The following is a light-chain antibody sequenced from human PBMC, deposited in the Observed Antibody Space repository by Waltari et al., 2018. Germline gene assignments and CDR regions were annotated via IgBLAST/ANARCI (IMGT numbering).Light chain of an antibody. J-gene: IGLJ2*01. CDR2: EVS. V-gene: IGLV2-8*01. CDR1: TSDVGGYNY. CDR3: SSYAGNNNVV. Sequence: QSALTQPPSASGSPGQSVSISCTGTTSDVGGYNYVSWYQQHPGKAPKLMIYEVSKRPSGGTARFSGSRSGSTASLTVSGLQAEDDADYYCSSYAGNNNVVFGGGTKLTVL.